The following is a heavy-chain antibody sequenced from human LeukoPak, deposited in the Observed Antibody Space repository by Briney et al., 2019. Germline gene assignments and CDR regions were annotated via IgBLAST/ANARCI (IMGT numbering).Heavy chain of an antibody. CDR3: ASTWKQLVPGARIWDAFDI. V-gene: IGHV3-21*01. CDR1: GLPPRSFT. CDR2: FGISSNKI. Sequence: KSGGPWGLSCAASGLPPRSFTMNGFRQAPGKGLKGFSPFGISSNKIYYADSVKGRFIISRDNAKNSLYLQMNSLRAEDTAVYYCASTWKQLVPGARIWDAFDIWGQGTMVTVSS. J-gene: IGHJ3*02. D-gene: IGHD6-6*01.